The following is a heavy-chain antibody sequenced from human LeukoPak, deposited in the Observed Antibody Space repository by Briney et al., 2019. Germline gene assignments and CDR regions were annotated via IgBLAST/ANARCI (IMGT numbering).Heavy chain of an antibody. CDR3: ARDSPLATVTSADGFDY. D-gene: IGHD4-17*01. CDR2: ISAYNGNT. J-gene: IGHJ4*02. Sequence: ASVKVSCKASGYTFTSYGISWVRQAPGQGLEWMGWISAYNGNTNYAQKLQGRVTMTTDTSTSTAHMELRSLRSDDTAVYYCARDSPLATVTSADGFDYWGQGTLVTVSS. CDR1: GYTFTSYG. V-gene: IGHV1-18*01.